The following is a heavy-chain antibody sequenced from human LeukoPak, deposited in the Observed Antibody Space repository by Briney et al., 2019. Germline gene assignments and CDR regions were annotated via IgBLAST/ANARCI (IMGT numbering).Heavy chain of an antibody. CDR1: GYTFTSYG. CDR2: VSAYNGNT. Sequence: ASVKVSCKASGYTFTSYGISWVRQAPGQGLEWMGWVSAYNGNTNYAQKLQGRVTMTTDTSTSTAYMELRSLRSDDTAVYYCARVLLVRRAFDIWGQGTMVTVSS. CDR3: ARVLLVRRAFDI. V-gene: IGHV1-18*01. J-gene: IGHJ3*02. D-gene: IGHD3-3*01.